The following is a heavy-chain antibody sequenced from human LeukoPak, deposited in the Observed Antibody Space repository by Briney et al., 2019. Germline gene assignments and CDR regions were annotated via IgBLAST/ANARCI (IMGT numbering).Heavy chain of an antibody. CDR2: IYYSGST. Sequence: SETLSLTCTVSGGSISSSSYYWGWIRQPPGKGLEWIGSIYYSGSTYYNPSLKSRVTISVDTSKNQFSLKLSSVTAADTAVYYCARGLTVTTLPDYWGQGTLVTVSS. CDR1: GGSISSSSYY. D-gene: IGHD4-17*01. J-gene: IGHJ4*02. V-gene: IGHV4-39*01. CDR3: ARGLTVTTLPDY.